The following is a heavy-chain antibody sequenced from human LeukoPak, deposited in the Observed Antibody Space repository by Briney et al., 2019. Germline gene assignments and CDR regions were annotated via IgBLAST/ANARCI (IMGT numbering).Heavy chain of an antibody. CDR2: ISYDGSNK. D-gene: IGHD5-18*01. CDR1: GFTFSSYA. CDR3: ARDLWDTAILVPREYYFDY. J-gene: IGHJ4*02. Sequence: GGSLRLSCAASGFTFSSYAMHWVRQAPGKGLEWVAVISYDGSNKYYADSVKGRFTISRDNSKNTLYLQMNSLRAEDTAVYYCARDLWDTAILVPREYYFDYWGQGTLVTVSS. V-gene: IGHV3-30-3*01.